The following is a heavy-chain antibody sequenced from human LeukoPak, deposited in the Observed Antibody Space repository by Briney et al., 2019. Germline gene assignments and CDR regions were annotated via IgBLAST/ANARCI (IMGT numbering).Heavy chain of an antibody. CDR2: INAGNGNT. CDR3: ARGSLFTVTKDYYYYYYMDV. Sequence: ASVTVSCKASGYTFTSYYMHWVRQAPGQRLEWMGWINAGNGNTKYSQEFQGRVTITRDTSASTAYMELSSLRSEDMAVYYCARGSLFTVTKDYYYYYYMDVWGKGTTVTVSS. D-gene: IGHD4-17*01. CDR1: GYTFTSYY. J-gene: IGHJ6*03. V-gene: IGHV1-3*03.